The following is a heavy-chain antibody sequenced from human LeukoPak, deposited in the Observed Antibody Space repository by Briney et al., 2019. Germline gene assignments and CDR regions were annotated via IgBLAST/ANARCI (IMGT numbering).Heavy chain of an antibody. CDR3: ARDRSRDGYNQGFFDI. Sequence: SETLSLTCTVSGGSISSYYWSWIRQPPGKGLEWIGYIYYSGSTNYNPSLKSRVTISVDTSKNQFSLKLSSVTAADTAVYYCARDRSRDGYNQGFFDIWGQGTVVTVSS. D-gene: IGHD5-24*01. V-gene: IGHV4-59*01. CDR1: GGSISSYY. CDR2: IYYSGST. J-gene: IGHJ3*02.